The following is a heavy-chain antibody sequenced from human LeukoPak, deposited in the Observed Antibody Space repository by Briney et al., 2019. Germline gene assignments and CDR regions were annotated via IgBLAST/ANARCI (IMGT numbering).Heavy chain of an antibody. D-gene: IGHD3-3*01. CDR2: INQDGSEK. CDR3: AREMTIFV. V-gene: IGHV3-7*01. Sequence: GGSLRLSCAASGFTFSGYWMSWVRQAPGKGLEWVANINQDGSEKYYVDSVKGRFTISRDNAKNSLYLQMNSLRAGDTAVYYCAREMTIFVWGKGTTVTVSS. J-gene: IGHJ6*04. CDR1: GFTFSGYW.